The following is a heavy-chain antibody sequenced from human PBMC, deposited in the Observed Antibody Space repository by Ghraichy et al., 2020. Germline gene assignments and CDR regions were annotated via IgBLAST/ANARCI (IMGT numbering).Heavy chain of an antibody. J-gene: IGHJ4*02. Sequence: GGSLRLSCEASGFTFSSSAMSWVRQAPGEGLEWVSSISFSGSNTFYADSVKGRFTVSRDNSKNTLYLQMNSLRAEDTAVYYCAKVIGTVDPFVNWGQGTLVTVSS. CDR3: AKVIGTVDPFVN. D-gene: IGHD1-14*01. CDR2: ISFSGSNT. CDR1: GFTFSSSA. V-gene: IGHV3-23*01.